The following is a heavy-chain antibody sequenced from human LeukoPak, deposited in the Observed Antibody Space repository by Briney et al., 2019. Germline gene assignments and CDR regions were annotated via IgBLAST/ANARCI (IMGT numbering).Heavy chain of an antibody. CDR2: MKQSGTP. CDR3: ARFRGLNYYDSSGYYYLDY. Sequence: SETLSLTCAVYGGSFSAFHWNWIRQSPAKGLQWLGEMKQSGTPRYNPSLQSRVTISVDKSKNQFSLKLSSVTAADTAVYYCARFRGLNYYDSSGYYYLDYWGQGTLATVSS. CDR1: GGSFSAFH. V-gene: IGHV4-34*01. D-gene: IGHD3-22*01. J-gene: IGHJ4*02.